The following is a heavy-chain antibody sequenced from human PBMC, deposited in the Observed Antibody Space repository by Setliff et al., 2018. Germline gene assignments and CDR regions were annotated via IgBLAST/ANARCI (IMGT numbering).Heavy chain of an antibody. J-gene: IGHJ4*02. V-gene: IGHV3-7*01. Sequence: PGGSLRLSCAASGFTFVNYWMHWVRQAPGKGLVWVANIHQDGSERHYVDSVKGRFTISRDNAKNSLFLQMNILEVEDTAVYYCVRDWASGDDHWGRGTLVTVSS. D-gene: IGHD3-10*01. CDR3: VRDWASGDDH. CDR2: IHQDGSER. CDR1: GFTFVNYW.